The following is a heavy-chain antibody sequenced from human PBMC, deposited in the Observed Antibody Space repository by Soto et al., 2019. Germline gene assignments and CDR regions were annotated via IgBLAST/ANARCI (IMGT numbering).Heavy chain of an antibody. J-gene: IGHJ6*02. CDR3: ARVSRGSAFGMDV. CDR2: IYHTGST. V-gene: IGHV4-4*02. Sequence: PSETLSSPGPVSGGSKITINWWTWVRQPPGKGLAWIGEIYHTGSTSYNASLESRVTISIYKSKNQFSLKFRSVTATDTAAYYCARVSRGSAFGMDVWGHGTTVTVSS. CDR1: GGSKITINW. D-gene: IGHD6-25*01.